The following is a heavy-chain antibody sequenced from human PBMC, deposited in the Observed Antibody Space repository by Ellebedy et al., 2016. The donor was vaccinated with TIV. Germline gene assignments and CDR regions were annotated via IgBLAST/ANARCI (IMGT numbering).Heavy chain of an antibody. D-gene: IGHD5-12*01. V-gene: IGHV1-2*02. CDR2: INPNSGGT. Sequence: AASVKVSCKASGYTFTGYYMHWVRQAPGQGLEWMGWINPNSGGTNYAQKFQGRVTMTRDTSISTAYMELSRLRSDDTAVYYCAVLRLRRVYYYYYGMDVWGQGTTVTVSS. CDR1: GYTFTGYY. CDR3: AVLRLRRVYYYYYGMDV. J-gene: IGHJ6*02.